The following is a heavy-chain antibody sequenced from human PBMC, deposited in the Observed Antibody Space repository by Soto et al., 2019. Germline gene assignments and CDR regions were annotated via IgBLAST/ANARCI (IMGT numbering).Heavy chain of an antibody. D-gene: IGHD3-9*01. Sequence: VQLLESGGGLVQPGGSLRLSCAASGFPFSHYAMSWVRQAPGKGLEWVSAISGSSSYIFYADSVKGRFTISRDNAKNTVYLQMNSLRAEDTGVYYCARLVASETGYGMDVWGQGTTVTVSS. CDR1: GFPFSHYA. CDR3: ARLVASETGYGMDV. J-gene: IGHJ6*02. V-gene: IGHV3-21*06. CDR2: ISGSSSYI.